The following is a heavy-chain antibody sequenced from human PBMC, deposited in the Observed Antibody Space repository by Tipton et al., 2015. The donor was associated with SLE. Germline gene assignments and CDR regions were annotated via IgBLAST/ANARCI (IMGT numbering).Heavy chain of an antibody. J-gene: IGHJ4*02. CDR3: ARYSGTYRDY. D-gene: IGHD1-26*01. Sequence: SLRLSCEAAGFAFSNYWMTWVRQAPGTGLEWVAAIKQDGSDPEHVDSVKGRFTISRDNAKNSLYLQMSSLRAEDTATYYCARYSGTYRDYWGQGTLVTVSS. CDR2: IKQDGSDP. V-gene: IGHV3-7*03. CDR1: GFAFSNYW.